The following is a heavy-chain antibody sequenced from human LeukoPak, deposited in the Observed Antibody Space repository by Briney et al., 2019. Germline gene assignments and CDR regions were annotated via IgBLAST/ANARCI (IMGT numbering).Heavy chain of an antibody. CDR1: GFTFSSYA. V-gene: IGHV3-23*01. D-gene: IGHD3-3*01. Sequence: GGSLRLSCVASGFTFSSYAMSWGRQAPGKGLEGVSGITYSGSRALYAESVKGRFTISRDNSDNTLYLQMNNLRVEDTAVYYCAKGDRAKRDRFLENEYWGQGTLVTVSS. CDR2: ITYSGSRA. CDR3: AKGDRAKRDRFLENEY. J-gene: IGHJ1*01.